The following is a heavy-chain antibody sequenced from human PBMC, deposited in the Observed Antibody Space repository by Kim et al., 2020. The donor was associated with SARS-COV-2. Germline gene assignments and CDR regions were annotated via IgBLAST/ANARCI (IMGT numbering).Heavy chain of an antibody. V-gene: IGHV1-69*04. CDR3: ARGGSIAAAGFYYYYGMDV. CDR1: GGTFSSYA. J-gene: IGHJ6*02. D-gene: IGHD6-13*01. Sequence: SVKVSCKASGGTFSSYAISWVRQAPGQGLEWMGRIIPILGIANYAQKFQGRVTITADKSTSTAYMELSSLRSEDTAVYYCARGGSIAAAGFYYYYGMDVWGQGTTVTVSS. CDR2: IIPILGIA.